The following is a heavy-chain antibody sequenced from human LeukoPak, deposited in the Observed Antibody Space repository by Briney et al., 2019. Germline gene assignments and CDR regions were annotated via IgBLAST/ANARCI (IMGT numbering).Heavy chain of an antibody. CDR1: GYSISSGYY. CDR3: ARHGYSYGSDY. D-gene: IGHD5-18*01. CDR2: IYYSGST. Sequence: PSETLSLTCAVSGYSISSGYYWGWIRQPPGKGLEWIGSIYYSGSTYYNPSLKSRVTISVDTSKNQFSLKLSSVTAADTAVYYCARHGYSYGSDYWGQGTLVTVSS. V-gene: IGHV4-38-2*01. J-gene: IGHJ4*02.